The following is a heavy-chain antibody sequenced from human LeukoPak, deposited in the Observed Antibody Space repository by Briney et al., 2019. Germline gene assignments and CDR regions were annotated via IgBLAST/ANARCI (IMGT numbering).Heavy chain of an antibody. V-gene: IGHV3-23*01. CDR2: ISGSGGST. Sequence: GGSLRLPCAASGFTLRIYAMSWVRQAPGKGLEWVSAISGSGGSTYYADSVKGRFTISRDNSKNALCLQMNSLRAEDTAVYYCASYDSSGYYHYFDYWGQGTLVTVSS. D-gene: IGHD3-22*01. CDR1: GFTLRIYA. J-gene: IGHJ4*02. CDR3: ASYDSSGYYHYFDY.